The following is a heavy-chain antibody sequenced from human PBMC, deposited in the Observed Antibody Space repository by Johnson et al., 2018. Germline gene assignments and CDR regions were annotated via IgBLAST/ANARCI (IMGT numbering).Heavy chain of an antibody. J-gene: IGHJ6*03. Sequence: VQLVESGGGVVQPGKSLRLSCAASGFTFSTYTIHWVRQAPGKGLEWVAIISNDGKNKYYADSVKGRFTISRDNSKNTLFLQMNSLRGEDTAVYYCARGRFGELLPPSVYYYYMDVWGKGTTVTVSS. D-gene: IGHD3-10*01. CDR1: GFTFSTYT. CDR2: ISNDGKNK. CDR3: ARGRFGELLPPSVYYYYMDV. V-gene: IGHV3-30*04.